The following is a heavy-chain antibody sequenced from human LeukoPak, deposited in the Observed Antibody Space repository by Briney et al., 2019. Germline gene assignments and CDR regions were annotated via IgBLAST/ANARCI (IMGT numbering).Heavy chain of an antibody. CDR1: GFTFSSYA. CDR2: ISYDGTNK. J-gene: IGHJ4*02. CDR3: ARGSWRLVRGAASFEY. D-gene: IGHD3-10*01. Sequence: GGSLRLSCAASGFTFSSYAMHWVRQAAGKGLEWVTIISYDGTNKYYADSVKGRFTISRDNSKNTLYLQMNSLRTEDTAVYYCARGSWRLVRGAASFEYWGQGTLVTASS. V-gene: IGHV3-30-3*01.